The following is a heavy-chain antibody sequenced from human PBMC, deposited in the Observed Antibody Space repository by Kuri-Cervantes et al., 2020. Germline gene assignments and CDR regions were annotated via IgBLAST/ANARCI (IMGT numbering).Heavy chain of an antibody. CDR3: ARGRIRDFWSGQPYFDY. Sequence: GSLRLSCTVSGGSISSSYWSWIRQSPGKGLEWIGYVFYTGTPYYSPSLKSRVTISLDTSKNQFSLKVTSVAAADTAVYYCARGRIRDFWSGQPYFDYWGQGTLVTVSS. CDR2: VFYTGTP. J-gene: IGHJ4*02. CDR1: GGSISSSY. V-gene: IGHV4-59*01. D-gene: IGHD3-3*01.